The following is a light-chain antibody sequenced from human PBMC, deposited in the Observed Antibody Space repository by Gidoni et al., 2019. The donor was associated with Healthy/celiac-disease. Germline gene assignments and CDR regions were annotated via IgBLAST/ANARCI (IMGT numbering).Light chain of an antibody. CDR1: QSVSSY. V-gene: IGKV3-11*01. CDR3: QQRSNCCT. J-gene: IGKJ5*01. Sequence: EIVLTQSPATLSLSPGERATLSCRASQSVSSYLAWYQQKPGQAPRLLIYDASNRATGIPARLSGSGSGTDFTLTISSLVPEDFAVYYCQQRSNCCTFGQGTRLEIK. CDR2: DAS.